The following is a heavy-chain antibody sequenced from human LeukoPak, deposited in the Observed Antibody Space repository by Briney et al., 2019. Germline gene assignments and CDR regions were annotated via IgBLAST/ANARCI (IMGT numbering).Heavy chain of an antibody. Sequence: GGSLRLSCAASGFTFSSYSMNWVRQAPGKGLEWISYIGISSGNTKYADSVKGRFTISGDKAKNSVYLQMNSLRVEDTAVYYCARDTRYAFDNWGQGTLVTVSS. CDR1: GFTFSSYS. V-gene: IGHV3-48*01. J-gene: IGHJ4*02. D-gene: IGHD2-2*01. CDR3: ARDTRYAFDN. CDR2: IGISSGNT.